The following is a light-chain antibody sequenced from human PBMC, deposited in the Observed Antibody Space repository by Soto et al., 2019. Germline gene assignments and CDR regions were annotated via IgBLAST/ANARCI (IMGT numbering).Light chain of an antibody. Sequence: IQMTQSPSTLSASVGCTVNIPCRASHSISVSLAWYQQKPGKAPRLLIYDASTLQGGVPSRFSGRGSGTEFTLTVTRLQPEDFASYFCQQYDKYSTFGHGTKVDIK. CDR3: QQYDKYST. J-gene: IGKJ1*01. CDR1: HSISVS. CDR2: DAS. V-gene: IGKV1-5*01.